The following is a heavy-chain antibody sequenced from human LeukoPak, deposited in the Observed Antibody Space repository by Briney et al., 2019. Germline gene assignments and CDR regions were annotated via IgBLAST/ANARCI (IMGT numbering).Heavy chain of an antibody. D-gene: IGHD3-3*01. V-gene: IGHV3-30*02. CDR2: IRYDGSNK. Sequence: QPGGSLRLSCAASGFTFSSYAMSWVRQAPGKGLEWVAFIRYDGSNKYYADSVKGRFTISRDNSKNTLYLQMNSLRAEDTAVYYCAKSHYDFWSGYPDYWGQGTLVTVSS. CDR3: AKSHYDFWSGYPDY. J-gene: IGHJ4*02. CDR1: GFTFSSYA.